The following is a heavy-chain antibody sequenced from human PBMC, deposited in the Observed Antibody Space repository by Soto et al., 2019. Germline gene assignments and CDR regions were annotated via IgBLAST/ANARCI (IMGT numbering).Heavy chain of an antibody. V-gene: IGHV1-18*04. CDR1: GYTFTSYG. CDR2: ISAYNGNT. CDR3: ARGGGYCSSTSCYKFWFDP. Sequence: ASVKVSCKASGYTFTSYGISWVRPAPGQGREWMVWISAYNGNTNYAQKLQGRVTMTTDTYTSTAYMELRSLRSDDTAVYYCARGGGYCSSTSCYKFWFDPWGQGTLVNVSS. D-gene: IGHD2-2*02. J-gene: IGHJ5*02.